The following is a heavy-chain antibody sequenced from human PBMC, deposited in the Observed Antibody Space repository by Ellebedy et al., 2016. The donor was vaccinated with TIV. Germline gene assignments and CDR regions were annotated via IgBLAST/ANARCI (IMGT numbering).Heavy chain of an antibody. CDR1: GGSISSGDYY. V-gene: IGHV4-30-4*01. CDR3: ARVGLGYYDTANFDY. J-gene: IGHJ4*02. D-gene: IGHD3-22*01. Sequence: MPSETLSLTCTVSGGSISSGDYYWSWIRQPPGKGLEWIGYIYYSGSTYYNPSLRSRVIISVDKSKNQFSLKLNSVTAADTAVYYCARVGLGYYDTANFDYWGQGTLVTVSS. CDR2: IYYSGST.